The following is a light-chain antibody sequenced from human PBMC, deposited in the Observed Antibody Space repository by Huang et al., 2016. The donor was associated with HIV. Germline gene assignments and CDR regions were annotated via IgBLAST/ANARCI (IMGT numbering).Light chain of an antibody. V-gene: IGKV3-15*01. J-gene: IGKJ2*01. Sequence: EIVMTQSPATLSVSPVERVTLACRASETVDSQLAWYKQKPGQASRLLLYGASTRATNIPPRFSGSGSGTRFTLTISSLQSEDFAIYYCQQHYSWPPFTFGQGTKLEIK. CDR1: ETVDSQ. CDR3: QQHYSWPPFT. CDR2: GAS.